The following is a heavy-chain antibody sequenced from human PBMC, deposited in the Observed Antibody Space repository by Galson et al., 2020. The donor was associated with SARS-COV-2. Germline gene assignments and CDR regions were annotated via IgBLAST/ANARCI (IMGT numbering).Heavy chain of an antibody. J-gene: IGHJ3*02. CDR1: GGSFSSYA. V-gene: IGHV1-69*13. Sequence: SVKVSCKASGGSFSSYAFSWVRQAPGHGLEWMGGVIPVFGSSTYAQKFQARVTITADESTSTAFMEMSGLTSEDTAVYYCARDLKLQLGEAFDIWGQGTMVTVSS. D-gene: IGHD3-16*01. CDR3: ARDLKLQLGEAFDI. CDR2: VIPVFGSS.